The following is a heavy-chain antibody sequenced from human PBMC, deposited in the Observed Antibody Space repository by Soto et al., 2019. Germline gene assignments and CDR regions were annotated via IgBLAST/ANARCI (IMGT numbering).Heavy chain of an antibody. CDR2: ISAYNGST. Sequence: VASVKVSCKASGYTFTSYGISWVRQAPGQGLEWMGWISAYNGSTSYAQKFQGRVTMTRDTSTSTVYMELSSLRSEDTAVYYCARDSSSWHHLQGHGEFDYWGQGTLVTVSS. CDR3: ARDSSSWHHLQGHGEFDY. CDR1: GYTFTSYG. J-gene: IGHJ4*02. D-gene: IGHD6-13*01. V-gene: IGHV1-18*04.